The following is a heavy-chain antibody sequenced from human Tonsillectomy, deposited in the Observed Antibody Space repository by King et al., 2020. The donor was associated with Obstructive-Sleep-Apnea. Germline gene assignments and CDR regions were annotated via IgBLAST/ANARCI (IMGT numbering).Heavy chain of an antibody. J-gene: IGHJ4*02. V-gene: IGHV3-30*04. CDR3: ARGLSNARITMVRGVNFDY. CDR1: GFTFSSYA. D-gene: IGHD3-10*01. CDR2: ISYDGSNK. Sequence: VQLVESGGGVVQPGRSLRLSCAASGFTFSSYAMHWVRQAPGKGLEWVAVISYDGSNKYYADSVKGRFTISRDNSKNTLYLQMNSLRAEDTAVYYCARGLSNARITMVRGVNFDYWGQGTLVTVSS.